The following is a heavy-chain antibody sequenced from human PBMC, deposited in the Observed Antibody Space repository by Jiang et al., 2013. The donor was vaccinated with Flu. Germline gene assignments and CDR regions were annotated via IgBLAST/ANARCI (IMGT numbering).Heavy chain of an antibody. CDR2: ISYDGSNK. D-gene: IGHD3-9*01. J-gene: IGHJ4*02. Sequence: PGKGRRVVAVISYDGSNKYYADSVKGRFTISRDNSKNTLYLQMNSLRAEDTAVYYCARDMSDILTGYCDYWGQGTLVTVSS. CDR3: ARDMSDILTGYCDY. V-gene: IGHV3-30*01.